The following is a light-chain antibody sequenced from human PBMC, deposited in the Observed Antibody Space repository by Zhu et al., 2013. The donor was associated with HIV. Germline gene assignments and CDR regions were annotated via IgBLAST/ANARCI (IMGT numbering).Light chain of an antibody. CDR2: GSS. V-gene: IGKV3-20*01. CDR1: QTVRSW. CDR3: QQYGGSPLT. J-gene: IGKJ4*01. Sequence: TQSPSTLSASVGDRITITCRASQTVRSWLAWYHQKPGQPPRLLLYGSSSRAPGIPERFSGSGSGTDFTLTISRVEPEDFAVYYCQQYGGSPLTFGGGTTVRSN.